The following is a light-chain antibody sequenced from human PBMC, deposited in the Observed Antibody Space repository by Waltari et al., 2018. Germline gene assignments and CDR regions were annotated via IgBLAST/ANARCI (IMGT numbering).Light chain of an antibody. J-gene: IGKJ1*01. CDR2: KIS. CDR1: QSLVHRDGSTY. CDR3: MQSTQLPWT. V-gene: IGKV2-24*01. Sequence: DIVMTQTPLSSPVSLGQPASISCKSRQSLVHRDGSTYFSWLHQRPGQPPRLLIYKISNRVSGVPYRFSGSGAVTDFTLRISRVEPEDVGVYYCMQSTQLPWTFGQGTKVEIK.